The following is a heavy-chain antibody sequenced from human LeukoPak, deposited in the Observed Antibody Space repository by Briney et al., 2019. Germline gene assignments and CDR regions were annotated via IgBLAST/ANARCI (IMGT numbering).Heavy chain of an antibody. CDR3: ARHSSSWYGYNWFDP. D-gene: IGHD6-13*01. J-gene: IGHJ5*02. CDR1: GGSFSGYY. V-gene: IGHV4-34*01. CDR2: INHSGST. Sequence: PSETLSLTCAVYGGSFSGYYWSWIRQPPGKGLEWIGEINHSGSTNYNPSLKSRVTISVDTSKNQFSLKLSSVTAADTAVYYCARHSSSWYGYNWFDPWGQGTLVTVSS.